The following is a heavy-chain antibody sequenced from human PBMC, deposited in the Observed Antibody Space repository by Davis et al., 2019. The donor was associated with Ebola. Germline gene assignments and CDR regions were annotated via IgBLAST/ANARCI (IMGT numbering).Heavy chain of an antibody. J-gene: IGHJ4*02. CDR3: ARLQGATLDF. CDR1: GFIFTNAW. CDR2: ISYDGNYI. V-gene: IGHV3-30-3*01. D-gene: IGHD1-1*01. Sequence: GESLKISCSASGFIFTNAWVTWVRQAPGEGLEWVAAISYDGNYIYYADSVRGRFTISREDSENTLYLQMSSLRAEDTAVYYCARLQGATLDFWGQGTLVTVSS.